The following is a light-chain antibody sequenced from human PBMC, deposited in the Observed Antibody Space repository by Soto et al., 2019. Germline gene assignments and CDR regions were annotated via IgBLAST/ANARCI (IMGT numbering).Light chain of an antibody. V-gene: IGLV1-40*01. J-gene: IGLJ3*02. Sequence: QSVLTQPPSVSGAPGQRVTISCTGSSSNIGAGYDVHWYQQLPGTAPKLLIYGNSNRPSGVPDRFSGSKSGTSASLAITGLQAEDEADYYCQSYDSSLNGHWVFGGGTKLTVL. CDR1: SSNIGAGYD. CDR3: QSYDSSLNGHWV. CDR2: GNS.